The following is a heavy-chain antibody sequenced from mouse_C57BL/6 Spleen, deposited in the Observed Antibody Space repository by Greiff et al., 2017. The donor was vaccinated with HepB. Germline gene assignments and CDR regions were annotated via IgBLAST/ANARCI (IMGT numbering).Heavy chain of an antibody. D-gene: IGHD1-1*01. CDR2: IYPGDGDT. J-gene: IGHJ4*01. Sequence: VQLVESGAELVKPGASVKISCKASGYAFSSYWMNWVKQRPGKGLEWIGQIYPGDGDTNYNGKFKGKATLTADKSSSTAYMQLSSLTSEDSAVYVCARWDYYGSSYYAMDYWGQGTSVTVSS. V-gene: IGHV1-80*01. CDR3: ARWDYYGSSYYAMDY. CDR1: GYAFSSYW.